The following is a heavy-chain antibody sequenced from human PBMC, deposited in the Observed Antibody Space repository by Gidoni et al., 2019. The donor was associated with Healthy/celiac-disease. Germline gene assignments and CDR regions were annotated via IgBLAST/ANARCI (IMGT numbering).Heavy chain of an antibody. CDR3: ARWGIGYCSSTSCSHYYGMDV. CDR2: IYTSGST. J-gene: IGHJ6*02. V-gene: IGHV4-61*02. CDR1: GGSISSGCYY. D-gene: IGHD2-2*01. Sequence: QVQLQESGPGLVKPSQTLSLTCTVSGGSISSGCYYWCWIRQPAGKGLEWIGRIYTSGSTNYNPSLKRRVTISVDTSKNQFSLKLSSVTAADTAVYYCARWGIGYCSSTSCSHYYGMDVWGQGTTVTVSS.